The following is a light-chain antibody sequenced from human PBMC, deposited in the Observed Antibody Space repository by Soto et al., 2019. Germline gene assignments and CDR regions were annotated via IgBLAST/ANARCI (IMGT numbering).Light chain of an antibody. V-gene: IGLV1-40*01. Sequence: QSVLTQPPSVSGAPGQRVTISCTGSSSNIGAGYDVHWYQQLRGTAPKLLIYGNSNRPSGVPDRFSGSKSGTSASLAITGLQAEDEVDYYCQSYDSSLSGYVFGTGTKVTVL. J-gene: IGLJ1*01. CDR2: GNS. CDR1: SSNIGAGYD. CDR3: QSYDSSLSGYV.